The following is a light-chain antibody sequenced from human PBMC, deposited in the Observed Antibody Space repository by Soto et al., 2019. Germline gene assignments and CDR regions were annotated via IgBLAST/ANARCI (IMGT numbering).Light chain of an antibody. CDR1: SSNIGSNN. Sequence: QSVLTQPPSASGTPGQRVTISCSGSSSNIGSNNVDWYQQHPATAPTILINNNNQRPSGVPDRFSGSKSGTSASLAISGLQYEDEADYYCAAWDDSLNSVVFGGGTKLTVL. CDR3: AAWDDSLNSVV. J-gene: IGLJ2*01. V-gene: IGLV1-44*01. CDR2: NNN.